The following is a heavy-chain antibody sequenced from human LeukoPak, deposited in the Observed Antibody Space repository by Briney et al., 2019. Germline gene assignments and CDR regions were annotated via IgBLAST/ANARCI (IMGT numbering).Heavy chain of an antibody. V-gene: IGHV3-66*01. D-gene: IGHD2-2*01. CDR2: IYSGGST. J-gene: IGHJ6*02. Sequence: GSLRLSRAASGFTVSSTYMSWVRQAPGKGLEWGSVIYSGGSTYYADSVKGRFTISRDNSKNTLYLQMNSLRAEDTAVYYCAREYQLLGSYYYYGMDVWGQGTTVTVSS. CDR1: GFTVSSTY. CDR3: AREYQLLGSYYYYGMDV.